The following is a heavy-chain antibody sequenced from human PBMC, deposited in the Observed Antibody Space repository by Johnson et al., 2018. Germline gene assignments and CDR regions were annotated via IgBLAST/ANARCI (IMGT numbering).Heavy chain of an antibody. CDR3: AKCYGDYVYYYYGMDV. CDR2: ISGSGGST. D-gene: IGHD4-17*01. V-gene: IGHV3-23*04. CDR1: GFTFSSYA. J-gene: IGHJ6*02. Sequence: VQLVESGGGLVQPGGSLRLSCAASGFTFSSYAMSWVRQAPGKGLEWVSAISGSGGSTYYADSVKGRFTISRDNSKNTLYLQMNSLRAEDTAVYYYAKCYGDYVYYYYGMDVWGQGTTVTVSS.